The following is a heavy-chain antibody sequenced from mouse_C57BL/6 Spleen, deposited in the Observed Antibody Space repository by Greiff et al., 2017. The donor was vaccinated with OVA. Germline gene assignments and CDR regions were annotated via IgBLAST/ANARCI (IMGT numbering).Heavy chain of an antibody. J-gene: IGHJ4*01. CDR3: ARAYGSNYGAMDY. CDR1: GYTFTNYC. D-gene: IGHD1-1*01. CDR2: FYPGGGYT. Sequence: VQLQQSGAELVRPGTSVKMSCKASGYTFTNYCIGWVKQRPGHGLEWIGDFYPGGGYTNYNEKFKGKATLTADKSSSTAYMQVSSLTSEDSASDYCARAYGSNYGAMDYWGQGTSGTVSS. V-gene: IGHV1-63*01.